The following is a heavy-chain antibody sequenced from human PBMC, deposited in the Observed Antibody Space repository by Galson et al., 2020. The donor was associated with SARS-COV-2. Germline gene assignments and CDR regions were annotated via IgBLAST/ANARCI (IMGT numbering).Heavy chain of an antibody. CDR3: AKDLIAAAGTGAFDI. J-gene: IGHJ3*02. D-gene: IGHD6-13*01. CDR2: ISYDGSNK. V-gene: IGHV3-30*18. CDR1: GFTFSSYG. Sequence: GGSLRLSCAASGFTFSSYGMHWVRQAPGKGLEWVAVISYDGSNKYYADSVKGRFTISRDNSKNTLYLQMNSLRAEDTAVYYCAKDLIAAAGTGAFDIWGQGTMVTVSS.